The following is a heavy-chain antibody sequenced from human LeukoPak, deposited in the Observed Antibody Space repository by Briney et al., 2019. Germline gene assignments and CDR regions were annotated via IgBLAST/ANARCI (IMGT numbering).Heavy chain of an antibody. Sequence: PSETLSLTCTVSGGSISSYYWSWIRQPPGKGLEWIGYIYYSGSTNYNPSLKSRVTILVDTSKIQFSLKLSSVTAADTAVYYCARFPRGFYYDSSGYHYYYMDVWGKGTTVTVSS. CDR2: IYYSGST. D-gene: IGHD3-22*01. CDR3: ARFPRGFYYDSSGYHYYYMDV. CDR1: GGSISSYY. J-gene: IGHJ6*03. V-gene: IGHV4-59*01.